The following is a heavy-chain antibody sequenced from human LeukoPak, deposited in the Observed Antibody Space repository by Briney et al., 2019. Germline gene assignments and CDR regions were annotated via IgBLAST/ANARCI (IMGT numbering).Heavy chain of an antibody. V-gene: IGHV4-4*07. Sequence: TASETPSLTCTVSGGSITNYYWSWIRQPAGKGLEWIGRIYASGSTNYNPSLKSRVTMSVDSSKNQFSLNLSSVTAADTAVYYCARGGRFPDSWGQGTLVTVSS. CDR3: ARGGRFPDS. J-gene: IGHJ4*02. D-gene: IGHD3-10*01. CDR1: GGSITNYY. CDR2: IYASGST.